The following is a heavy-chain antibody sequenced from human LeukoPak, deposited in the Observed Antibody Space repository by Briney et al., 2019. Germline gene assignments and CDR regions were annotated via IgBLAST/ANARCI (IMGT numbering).Heavy chain of an antibody. J-gene: IGHJ4*02. Sequence: GGSLRLSCAASGFTFSSYGMHWVRQAPGKGLEWVAFIRYDGSNKYYADSVRGRFTISRDNSKNTLYLQMNSLRAEDTAVYYCASTGIVGATLDYWGQGTLVTVSS. V-gene: IGHV3-30*02. CDR3: ASTGIVGATLDY. CDR1: GFTFSSYG. CDR2: IRYDGSNK. D-gene: IGHD1-26*01.